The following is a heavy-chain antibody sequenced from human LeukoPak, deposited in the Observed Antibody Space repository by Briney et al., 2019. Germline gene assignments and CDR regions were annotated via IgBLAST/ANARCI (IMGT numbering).Heavy chain of an antibody. CDR3: ARGITFLESYYYMDV. V-gene: IGHV1-2*06. D-gene: IGHD3-3*01. J-gene: IGHJ6*03. CDR1: GYTFTGYY. CDR2: INPNSGGT. Sequence: ASVKVSCKASGYTFTGYYMHWVRQAPGQGLEWMGRINPNSGGTNYAQKFQGRVTMTRDTSISTAYMELSRLRSDDTAVYYCARGITFLESYYYMDVWGKGTTVTVSS.